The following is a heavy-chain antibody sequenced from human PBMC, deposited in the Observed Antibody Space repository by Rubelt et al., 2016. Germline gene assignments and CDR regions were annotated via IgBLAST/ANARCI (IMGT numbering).Heavy chain of an antibody. V-gene: IGHV4-39*02. CDR2: VLHSGSA. CDR1: GGAISDSDYY. J-gene: IGHJ4*02. D-gene: IGHD6-13*01. CDR3: ARGFRGGTGYSSRKLDD. Sequence: QLQLQESGPGLVKPSETLSLTCTVSGGAISDSDYYWAWIRQPPGRGLEYTVTVLHSGSAYYHPSLHHRVTVSVNTSKNQTSRGLYSVTAAGTAVYYCARGFRGGTGYSSRKLDDWGQGTLVTVSS.